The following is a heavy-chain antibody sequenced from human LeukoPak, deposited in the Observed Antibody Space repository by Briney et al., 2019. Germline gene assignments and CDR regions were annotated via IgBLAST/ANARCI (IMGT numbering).Heavy chain of an antibody. Sequence: PGGSLRLSCAASGFTFSSYAMSWVRQAPGKGLEWVSAISGSGGSTYYADSVKGRFTISRDNSKNTLYLQMNSLRAEDTAVYYCARGRRSSWEFDYWGQGTLVTVSP. CDR1: GFTFSSYA. CDR3: ARGRRSSWEFDY. V-gene: IGHV3-23*01. CDR2: ISGSGGST. J-gene: IGHJ4*02. D-gene: IGHD6-13*01.